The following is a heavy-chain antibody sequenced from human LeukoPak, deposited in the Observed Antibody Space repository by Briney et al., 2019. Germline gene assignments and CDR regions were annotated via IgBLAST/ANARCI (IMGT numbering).Heavy chain of an antibody. V-gene: IGHV3-23*01. CDR1: GFSFSNYA. CDR2: IGSDGGGI. J-gene: IGHJ4*02. CDR3: AKYAPPTTVVTRFFDY. Sequence: GGSLRLSCAASGFSFSNYAMTWVRQAPGKGLEWVSVIGSDGGGIQYADSVKGRFSISRDNSKNTLYLQMDSLRVEDTAVYYCAKYAPPTTVVTRFFDYWGQGTLVTVSS. D-gene: IGHD4-23*01.